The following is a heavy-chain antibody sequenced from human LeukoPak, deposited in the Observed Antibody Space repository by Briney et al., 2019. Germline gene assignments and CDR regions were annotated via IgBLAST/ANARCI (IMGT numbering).Heavy chain of an antibody. CDR2: IYYSGST. CDR3: ARARGYSYGPDY. Sequence: SETLSLTCTVSCVSISSCYWSWVRHPPRKRLEWIGYIYYSGSTNYNPSLNSRVTISVGTPKNQFSLKLSSVTAADTAVYYCARARGYSYGPDYWGQGTLVTVSS. CDR1: CVSISSCY. V-gene: IGHV4-59*01. D-gene: IGHD5-18*01. J-gene: IGHJ4*02.